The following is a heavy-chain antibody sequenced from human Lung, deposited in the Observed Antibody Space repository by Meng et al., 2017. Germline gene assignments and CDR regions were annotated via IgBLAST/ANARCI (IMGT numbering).Heavy chain of an antibody. CDR2: IYQSGST. V-gene: IGHV4-4*02. CDR1: GGSIGSGNW. CDR3: ARRGLWLDPQNFDY. D-gene: IGHD6-19*01. Sequence: VMLQGSRQGLVKPSRNLSSTSAVSGGSIGSGNWWSWVLQRPGKGLEWIGEIYQSGSTNYNPSLKSRVTISVDKSKNQFSLKLSSVTAADTAVYYCARRGLWLDPQNFDYWGQGTLVTVSS. J-gene: IGHJ4*02.